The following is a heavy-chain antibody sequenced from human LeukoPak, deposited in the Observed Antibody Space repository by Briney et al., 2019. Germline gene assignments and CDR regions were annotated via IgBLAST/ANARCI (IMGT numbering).Heavy chain of an antibody. CDR1: GGSISSYY. V-gene: IGHV4-59*01. Sequence: PSETLSLTCTVSGGSISSYYWSWIRQPPGKGLEWIGYIYYSGSTNYNPSLKSRVTISVDTSKNQFSLKLNSVSAADTAVYYCARGKYCSGGSCYWADDAFDIWGQGTMVTVSS. CDR2: IYYSGST. D-gene: IGHD2-15*01. CDR3: ARGKYCSGGSCYWADDAFDI. J-gene: IGHJ3*02.